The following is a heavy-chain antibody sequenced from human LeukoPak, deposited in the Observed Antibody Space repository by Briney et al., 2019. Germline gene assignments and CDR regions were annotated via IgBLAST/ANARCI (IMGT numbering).Heavy chain of an antibody. CDR3: ARDAEASVAGNLYYYYYYMDV. CDR2: ISSSSSYI. J-gene: IGHJ6*03. V-gene: IGHV3-21*01. D-gene: IGHD6-19*01. CDR1: GFIFSSYG. Sequence: GGSLRLSCAASGFIFSSYGMSWVRQAPGKGLEWVSSISSSSSYIYYADSVKGRFTISRDNAKNSLYLQMNSLRAEDTAVYYCARDAEASVAGNLYYYYYYMDVWGKGTTVTVSS.